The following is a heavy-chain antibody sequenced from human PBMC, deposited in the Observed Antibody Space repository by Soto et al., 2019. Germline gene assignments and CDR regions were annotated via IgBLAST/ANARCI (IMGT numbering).Heavy chain of an antibody. J-gene: IGHJ5*02. CDR1: GGSISSGGYS. Sequence: QLQLQESGSGLVKPSQTLSLTCAVSGGSISSGGYSWSWIRQPPGKGLEWIGYIYHSGSTYYNPSLKSRVTISVDRSKNQFSLKLSSVTAADTAVYYCAGRFRGYTTGWFDPWGQGTLVTVSS. CDR3: AGRFRGYTTGWFDP. V-gene: IGHV4-30-2*01. D-gene: IGHD3-22*01. CDR2: IYHSGST.